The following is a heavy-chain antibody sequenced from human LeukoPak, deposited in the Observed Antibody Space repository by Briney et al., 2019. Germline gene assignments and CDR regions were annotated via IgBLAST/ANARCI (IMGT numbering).Heavy chain of an antibody. J-gene: IGHJ4*02. CDR2: ISWNSGSI. CDR1: GFTFDDYA. CDR3: AKSIPSGYGVYYFDY. Sequence: GGSLRLSCAASGFTFDDYAMHWVRQAPGKGLEWVSGISWNSGSIGYADSVKGRFTISRDNAKNSLYLQMNSLRAEDTALYYCAKSIPSGYGVYYFDYWGQGTLVTVSS. V-gene: IGHV3-9*01. D-gene: IGHD5-12*01.